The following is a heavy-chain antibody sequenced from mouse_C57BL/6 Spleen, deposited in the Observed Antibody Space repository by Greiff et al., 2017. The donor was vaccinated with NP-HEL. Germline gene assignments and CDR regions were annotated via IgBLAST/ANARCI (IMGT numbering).Heavy chain of an antibody. CDR3: ARQDSGSSYLFDY. Sequence: QVQLQQSGPELVKPGASVKISCKASGYAFSSSWMNWVKQRPGKGLEWIGRIYPGDGDTNYNGKFKGKATLTADKSSSTAYMQLSSLTSDDSAVYFCARQDSGSSYLFDYWGQGTTLTVSS. V-gene: IGHV1-82*01. CDR1: GYAFSSSW. J-gene: IGHJ2*01. CDR2: IYPGDGDT. D-gene: IGHD1-1*01.